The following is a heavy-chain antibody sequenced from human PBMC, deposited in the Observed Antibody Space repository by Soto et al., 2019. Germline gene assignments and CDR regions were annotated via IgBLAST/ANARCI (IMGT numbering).Heavy chain of an antibody. CDR3: ARGQRFSDWFDP. Sequence: ETLSLTCTVSGGAISGYYWTWIRQPAGKGLEWIGRIYSSGNTKYNPSLQSRVTMSLDTSKNQFSLRLTSVTAADTAVYYCARGQRFSDWFDPWGQGTLVTVSS. CDR1: GGAISGYY. D-gene: IGHD3-3*01. CDR2: IYSSGNT. J-gene: IGHJ5*02. V-gene: IGHV4-4*07.